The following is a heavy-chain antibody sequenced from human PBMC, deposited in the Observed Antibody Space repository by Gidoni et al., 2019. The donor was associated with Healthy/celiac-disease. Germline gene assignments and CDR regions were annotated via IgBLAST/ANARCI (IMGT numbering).Heavy chain of an antibody. CDR2: ISSSSSYI. Sequence: EVQLVVSGGGLVKPGGSLRLSCAASGFTFSSYSMNCVRQAPGKGLEWVSSISSSSSYIYYADSVKGRFTISRDNAKNALYLQMNSLRAEDTAVYYCARGVAAAGIDYWGQGTLVTVSS. D-gene: IGHD6-13*01. CDR3: ARGVAAAGIDY. V-gene: IGHV3-21*01. CDR1: GFTFSSYS. J-gene: IGHJ4*02.